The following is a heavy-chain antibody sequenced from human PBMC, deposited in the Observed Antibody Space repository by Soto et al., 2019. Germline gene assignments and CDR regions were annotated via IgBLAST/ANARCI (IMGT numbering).Heavy chain of an antibody. CDR3: ARETTELYYYYYYMDV. CDR1: GFTFSDYY. J-gene: IGHJ6*03. CDR2: ISSSGSTI. V-gene: IGHV3-11*01. D-gene: IGHD1-1*01. Sequence: GGSLRLSCAASGFTFSDYYMSWIRQAPGKGLEWVSYISSSGSTIYYADSVKGRFTISRDNAKNSLYLQMNSLRAEDTAVYYCARETTELYYYYYYMDVWGKGTTVTVPS.